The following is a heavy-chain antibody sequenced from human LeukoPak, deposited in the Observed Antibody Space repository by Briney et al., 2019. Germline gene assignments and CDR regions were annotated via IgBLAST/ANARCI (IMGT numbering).Heavy chain of an antibody. CDR2: IYYSGST. V-gene: IGHV4-59*01. Sequence: PSETPSLTCTVSGDSISNYYWNWIRQTPGKGLEWIGYIYYSGSTLYNPSLKSRVTISVDKSKNQISLLMNSVTAADTAVYYCARDRDRDTGGYYYHMDVWGKGTTVSVS. CDR1: GDSISNYY. D-gene: IGHD2-8*02. CDR3: ARDRDRDTGGYYYHMDV. J-gene: IGHJ6*03.